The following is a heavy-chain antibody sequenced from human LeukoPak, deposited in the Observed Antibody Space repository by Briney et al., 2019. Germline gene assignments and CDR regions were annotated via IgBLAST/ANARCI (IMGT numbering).Heavy chain of an antibody. CDR2: IYYSGST. CDR1: GGSISSYY. V-gene: IGHV4-59*12. J-gene: IGHJ4*02. Sequence: SETLSLTCTVSGGSISSYYWSWIRQPPGKGLEWIGYIYYSGSTYYNPSLKSRVTISVDTSKNQFSLKLSSVTAADTAVYYCARAEQWLQFDYWGQGTLVTVSS. D-gene: IGHD5-24*01. CDR3: ARAEQWLQFDY.